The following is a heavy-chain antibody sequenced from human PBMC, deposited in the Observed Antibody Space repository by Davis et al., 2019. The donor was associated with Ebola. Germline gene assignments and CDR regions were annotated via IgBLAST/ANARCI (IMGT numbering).Heavy chain of an antibody. CDR3: ARDLWQNSNWFDP. CDR1: GFTVSSNY. V-gene: IGHV3-53*01. J-gene: IGHJ5*02. CDR2: IYSGGST. Sequence: GESLKISCAASGFTVSSNYMSWVRQAPGKGLEWVSVIYSGGSTYYADSVKGRFTISRDNSKNTLYLQMNSLRAEDTAVYYCARDLWQNSNWFDPWGQGTLVTVSS. D-gene: IGHD4-23*01.